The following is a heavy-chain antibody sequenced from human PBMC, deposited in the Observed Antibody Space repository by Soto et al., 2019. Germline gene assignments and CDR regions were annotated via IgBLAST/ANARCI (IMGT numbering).Heavy chain of an antibody. CDR1: GLTFSRYA. D-gene: IGHD4-4*01. V-gene: IGHV3-64D*06. CDR2: ISSEGGNT. Sequence: QPGGSLRLSSSASGLTFSRYAMNWVRQAPGKGLEYVSAISSEGGNTYYADSVRARFTISRHNSKNTLYLQVSSLRLEDTALYSCAASMTAVVSSYTIWGQGTPVTVSS. CDR3: AASMTAVVSSYTI. J-gene: IGHJ4*02.